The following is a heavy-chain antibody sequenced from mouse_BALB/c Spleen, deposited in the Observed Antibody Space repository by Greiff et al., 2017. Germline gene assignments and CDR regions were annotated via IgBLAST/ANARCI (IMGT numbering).Heavy chain of an antibody. D-gene: IGHD1-1*01. V-gene: IGHV5-12-1*01. J-gene: IGHJ2*01. Sequence: EVQVVESGGGLVKPGGSLKLSCAASGFAFSSYDMSWVRQTPEKRLEWVAYISSGGGSTYYPDTVKGRFTISRDNAKNTLYLQMSSLKSEDTAMYYCASHYYGNYFDYWGQGTTLTVSS. CDR3: ASHYYGNYFDY. CDR2: ISSGGGST. CDR1: GFAFSSYD.